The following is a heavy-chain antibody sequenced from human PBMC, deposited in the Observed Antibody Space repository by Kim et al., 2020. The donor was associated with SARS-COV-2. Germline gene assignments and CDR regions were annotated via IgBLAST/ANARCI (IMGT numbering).Heavy chain of an antibody. CDR1: GFTFSSYG. CDR2: ISYDGSNK. CDR3: AKDWGAARRYYYYMDV. V-gene: IGHV3-30*18. Sequence: GGSLRLSCAASGFTFSSYGMHWVRQAPGKGLEWVAVISYDGSNKYYADSVKGRFTISRDNSKNTLYLQMNSLRAEDTAVYYCAKDWGAARRYYYYMDVWG. J-gene: IGHJ6*03. D-gene: IGHD6-6*01.